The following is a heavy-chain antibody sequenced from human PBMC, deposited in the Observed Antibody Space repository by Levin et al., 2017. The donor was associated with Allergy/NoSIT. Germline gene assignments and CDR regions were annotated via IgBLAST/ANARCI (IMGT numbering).Heavy chain of an antibody. CDR3: ARGCSGGSCYGDAFDI. CDR2: IYYSGST. V-gene: IGHV4-59*01. Sequence: SQTLSLPCTVSGGSIRSYYWSWIRQPPGKGLEWIGYIYYSGSTNYNPSLKSRVTISVDTSKNQFSLKLSSVTAADTAGYYCARGCSGGSCYGDAFDIWGQGTMVTVS. CDR1: GGSIRSYY. D-gene: IGHD2-15*01. J-gene: IGHJ3*02.